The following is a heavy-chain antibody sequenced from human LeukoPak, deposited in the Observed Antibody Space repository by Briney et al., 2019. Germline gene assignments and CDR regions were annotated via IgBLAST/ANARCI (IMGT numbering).Heavy chain of an antibody. D-gene: IGHD2-2*01. CDR1: GYTVTGYY. CDR2: INPNSGGT. Sequence: ASVKVSCKASGYTVTGYYIHWVRQAPGQGLEWMGRINPNSGGTNYAQKFQGRVTMTRDTSISTAYMELSRLRSDDTAVYYCAGDGEYCSSTSCYGHYYYYMDVWGKGITVTVSS. V-gene: IGHV1-2*06. CDR3: AGDGEYCSSTSCYGHYYYYMDV. J-gene: IGHJ6*03.